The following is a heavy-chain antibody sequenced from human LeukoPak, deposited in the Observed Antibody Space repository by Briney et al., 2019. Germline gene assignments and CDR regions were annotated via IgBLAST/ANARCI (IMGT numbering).Heavy chain of an antibody. D-gene: IGHD3-22*01. V-gene: IGHV3-7*01. CDR1: EFTFSSYW. CDR2: IKQDGSEK. CDR3: ANEETYYYDSSGYPGY. J-gene: IGHJ4*02. Sequence: GGSLRLSCAASEFTFSSYWMSWVRQTPGKGLEWVANIKQDGSEKCYVDSVKGRFTISRDNAKNSLYLQMNSLRAEDTAVYYCANEETYYYDSSGYPGYWGQGTLVTVSS.